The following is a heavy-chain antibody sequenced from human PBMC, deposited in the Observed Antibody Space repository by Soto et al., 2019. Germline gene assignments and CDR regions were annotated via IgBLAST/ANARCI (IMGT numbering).Heavy chain of an antibody. J-gene: IGHJ4*02. CDR2: IIPILGIA. D-gene: IGHD5-18*01. Sequence: QVQLVQSGAEVKKPGSSVKVSCKASGGTFSSYTISWVRQAPGQGLEWMGRIIPILGIANCAQKFQGRVTMTTDKPTGTASIELRRLSTEPTAVYYWRIKLQVGVYWGQVTLVTVS. CDR1: GGTFSSYT. CDR3: RIKLQVGVY. V-gene: IGHV1-69*02.